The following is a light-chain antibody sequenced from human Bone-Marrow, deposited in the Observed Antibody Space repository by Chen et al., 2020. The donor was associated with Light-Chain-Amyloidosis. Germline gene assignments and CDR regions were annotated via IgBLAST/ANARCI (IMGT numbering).Light chain of an antibody. CDR2: GAS. Sequence: EIVLTQSPGTLSLSPGESATVSCRASQSVSSSYVAWYQQKSGQAPRFLIHGASTRATGIPDRFSGRGSGTDFTLSITRVEAEDFAVYYCQHYDSLLTFGQGTRLDIK. CDR3: QHYDSLLT. V-gene: IGKV3-20*01. J-gene: IGKJ5*01. CDR1: QSVSSSY.